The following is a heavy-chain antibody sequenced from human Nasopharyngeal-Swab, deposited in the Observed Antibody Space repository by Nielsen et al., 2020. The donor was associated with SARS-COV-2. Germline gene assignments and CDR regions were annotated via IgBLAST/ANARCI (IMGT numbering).Heavy chain of an antibody. CDR2: ISGSGGST. D-gene: IGHD3-3*01. J-gene: IGHJ4*02. CDR1: GFTCSDYY. CDR3: AKSSTIFGVVTSYYFDY. Sequence: GESLKISCAASGFTCSDYYMSWIRQAPGKGLEWVSAISGSGGSTYYADSVKGRFTISRDNSKNTLYLQMNSLRAEDTAVYYCAKSSTIFGVVTSYYFDYWGQGTLVTVSS. V-gene: IGHV3-23*01.